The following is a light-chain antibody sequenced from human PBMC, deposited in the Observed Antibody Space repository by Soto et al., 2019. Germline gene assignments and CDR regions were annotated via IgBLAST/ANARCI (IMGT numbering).Light chain of an antibody. J-gene: IGLJ2*01. CDR2: DDS. Sequence: SYELTQPPSVSVAPGQTATFICGGDNIGYKTVHWYQQRPGQAPVLVVYDDSDRPSGIPERFSGSNSGNTATLTINRVEAGDEADSYCQVWDSGSDLFGGGTKLTVL. CDR3: QVWDSGSDL. CDR1: NIGYKT. V-gene: IGLV3-21*02.